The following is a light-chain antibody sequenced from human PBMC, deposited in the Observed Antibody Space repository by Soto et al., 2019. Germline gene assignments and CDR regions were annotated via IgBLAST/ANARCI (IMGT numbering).Light chain of an antibody. CDR2: DAS. Sequence: AIQMTQSPSSLSASVGDRVTISCRASQGIGNALGWYQQKPGKAPKLLIYDASTLESGVPSRFSGSRSGTEFTLTISSLQPDDFATYYCRQYNSYSWTFGQGTKVDIK. J-gene: IGKJ1*01. V-gene: IGKV1-13*02. CDR1: QGIGNA. CDR3: RQYNSYSWT.